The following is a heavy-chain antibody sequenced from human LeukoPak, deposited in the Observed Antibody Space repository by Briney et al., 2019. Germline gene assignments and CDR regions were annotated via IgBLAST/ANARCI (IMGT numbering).Heavy chain of an antibody. Sequence: GGSLRLSCAASGFTVSTNYMSWVRQAPGRGLEWVSVIYTGGSTYYADSVKGRFTISRDNSKNTLYLQMNSLSAEDTALYYCASNRWYFDYWGQGALVTVSS. CDR1: GFTVSTNY. J-gene: IGHJ4*02. CDR3: ASNRWYFDY. D-gene: IGHD2-15*01. V-gene: IGHV3-53*01. CDR2: IYTGGST.